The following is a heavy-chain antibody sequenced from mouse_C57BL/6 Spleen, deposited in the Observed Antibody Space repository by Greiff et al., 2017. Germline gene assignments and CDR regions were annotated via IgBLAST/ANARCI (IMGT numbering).Heavy chain of an antibody. J-gene: IGHJ1*03. V-gene: IGHV1-39*01. CDR2: INPNYGTT. Sequence: VQLQQPGPELVKPGASVKISCKASGYSFTDYNMNWVKQSNGKSLEWIGVINPNYGTTSYNQKFKGKATLTVDQSSSTAYMQLNSLTSEDSAVYYCAADYYGSSPWYFDVWGTGTTVTVSS. CDR1: GYSFTDYN. CDR3: AADYYGSSPWYFDV. D-gene: IGHD1-1*01.